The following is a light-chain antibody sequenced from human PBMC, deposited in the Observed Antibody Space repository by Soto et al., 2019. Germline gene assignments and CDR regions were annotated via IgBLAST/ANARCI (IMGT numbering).Light chain of an antibody. Sequence: EIVLTQSPGTLSLSPGERATLSCRASQSVSSNFLAWYQQKPGQAPRLLLYGASSRATGTPDRFSGSGSGTDFTLTISRLEPEDFAVYYCQQYGSSRTFGQGTKVEIK. CDR3: QQYGSSRT. CDR1: QSVSSNF. V-gene: IGKV3-20*01. J-gene: IGKJ1*01. CDR2: GAS.